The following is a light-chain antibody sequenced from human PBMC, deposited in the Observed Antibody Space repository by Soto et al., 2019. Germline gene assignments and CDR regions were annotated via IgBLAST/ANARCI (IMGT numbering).Light chain of an antibody. V-gene: IGKV4-1*01. CDR3: QQYYRPWT. Sequence: DIVMTQSPDSLAVSLGERATINCKSSQSVLYSSNNKNYLAWYQQKPGQPPKLLIYWASTRESGVPDRFSVSGSGTDFTLTISSLQAEDVAVYYCQQYYRPWTFGQGTKVDIK. J-gene: IGKJ1*01. CDR2: WAS. CDR1: QSVLYSSNNKNY.